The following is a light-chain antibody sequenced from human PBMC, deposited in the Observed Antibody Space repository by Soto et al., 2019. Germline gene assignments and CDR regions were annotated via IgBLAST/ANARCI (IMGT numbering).Light chain of an antibody. J-gene: IGKJ1*01. CDR3: QQYNTWLWT. CDR2: GAS. CDR1: QSVNAN. Sequence: EVVITQSPATLSVSPGERATLSCRASQSVNANLAWYQQKPGQAHRLLIHGASTRATGIPARFSVSGFGTEFILTISSLQSEDVAVYYCQQYNTWLWTFGQGTKVEI. V-gene: IGKV3-15*01.